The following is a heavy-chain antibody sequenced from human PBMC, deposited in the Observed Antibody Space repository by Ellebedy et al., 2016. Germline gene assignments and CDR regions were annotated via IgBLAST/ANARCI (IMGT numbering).Heavy chain of an antibody. D-gene: IGHD3-10*01. J-gene: IGHJ4*02. Sequence: SETLSLTXDVNGGSFSGYYWSWVRQPPGQGLELIGETNLYRNTNYNPSLKSRVTISVDTSKNQLSLKLTSATAADTAVYYCARAIPYGSGSYYFDNWGLGNLVTVSS. V-gene: IGHV4-34*01. CDR3: ARAIPYGSGSYYFDN. CDR1: GGSFSGYY. CDR2: TNLYRNT.